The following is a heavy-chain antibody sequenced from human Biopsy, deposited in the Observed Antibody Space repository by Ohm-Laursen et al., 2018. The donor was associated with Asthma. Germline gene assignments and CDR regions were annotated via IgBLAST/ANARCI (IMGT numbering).Heavy chain of an antibody. CDR3: ARAVDYSHYYGIDV. D-gene: IGHD3-10*01. CDR1: GYTFNSAG. J-gene: IGHJ6*02. V-gene: IGHV1-18*01. Sequence: SSVKVSCKSSGYTFNSAGITWVRQAPGQGLEWMGWISVYNGNTKVAQKLQDRVTMITDTSTSTAYMELRSLRSDDTAVCFCARAVDYSHYYGIDVWGQGTTVTVS. CDR2: ISVYNGNT.